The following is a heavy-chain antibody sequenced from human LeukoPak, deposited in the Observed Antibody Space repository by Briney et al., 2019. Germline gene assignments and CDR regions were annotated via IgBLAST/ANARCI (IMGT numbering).Heavy chain of an antibody. D-gene: IGHD3-10*01. Sequence: PGGSLRLSCAASGFTFSSYGMHWVRQAPGKGLEWVAFIRYDGSNKYYADSVKGRFTISRDNSKNTLYLQMNSLRAEVTAVYYCAKGFPDTMVRLEDDAFDIWGQGTMVTVSS. CDR1: GFTFSSYG. J-gene: IGHJ3*02. CDR2: IRYDGSNK. V-gene: IGHV3-30*02. CDR3: AKGFPDTMVRLEDDAFDI.